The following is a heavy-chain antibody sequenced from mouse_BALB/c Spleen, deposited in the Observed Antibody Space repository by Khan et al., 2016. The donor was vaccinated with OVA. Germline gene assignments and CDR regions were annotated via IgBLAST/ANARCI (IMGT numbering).Heavy chain of an antibody. CDR1: GFSLTSYG. Sequence: QVQLKQSGPGLVQPSQSLSITCTVSGFSLTSYGVHWVRQSPGKGLEWLGVIWSGGTTDYNAAFISRLSISKDHSKSQVFFELNSLQANDSATYYWARRADDGAWFAYWGQGTLVTVSA. CDR2: IWSGGTT. CDR3: ARRADDGAWFAY. J-gene: IGHJ3*01. D-gene: IGHD2-12*01. V-gene: IGHV2-2*02.